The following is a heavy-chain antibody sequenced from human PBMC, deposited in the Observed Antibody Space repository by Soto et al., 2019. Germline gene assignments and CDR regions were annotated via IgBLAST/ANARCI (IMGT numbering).Heavy chain of an antibody. CDR2: ISWNSGNI. J-gene: IGHJ6*03. Sequence: VQLVESGGGLIQPGRSLRLSCAASGFTFDDYAMHWVRQAPGKGLEWVSGISWNSGNIRYADSVKGRFTISRDNAKNSLYLQMNSLRAEDTALYYCAKGPALEWLSFMDVWGKGTTVTVSS. CDR1: GFTFDDYA. D-gene: IGHD3-3*01. CDR3: AKGPALEWLSFMDV. V-gene: IGHV3-9*01.